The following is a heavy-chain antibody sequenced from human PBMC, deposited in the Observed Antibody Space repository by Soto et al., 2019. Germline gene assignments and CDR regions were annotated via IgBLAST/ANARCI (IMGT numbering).Heavy chain of an antibody. Sequence: QVQLVESGGGVVQPGRSLRLSCAASGFTFSSYAMHWVRQAPGKGLEWVEVISYDGSNKYYADSVKGRFTISRDNSKNTQYLQMNSLRAEDTAVYYCARPLWRNDYNWGYFDLWGRGTLVTVSS. J-gene: IGHJ2*01. CDR3: ARPLWRNDYNWGYFDL. CDR1: GFTFSSYA. CDR2: ISYDGSNK. V-gene: IGHV3-30-3*01. D-gene: IGHD4-4*01.